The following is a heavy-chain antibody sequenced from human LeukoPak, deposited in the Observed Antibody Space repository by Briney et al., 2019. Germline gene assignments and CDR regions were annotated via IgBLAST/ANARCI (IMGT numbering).Heavy chain of an antibody. CDR3: TTEIH. CDR1: GFTFDDYG. CDR2: ISGSGVTT. Sequence: QSGGSLRLSCAASGFTFDDYGMSWVRQAPGKGLEWVSGISGSGVTTYYADSVKGRFTISRDNSKHTLYLQMNSLKTEDTGVYYCTTEIHWGQGTLVTVSS. J-gene: IGHJ4*02. D-gene: IGHD1-26*01. V-gene: IGHV3-23*01.